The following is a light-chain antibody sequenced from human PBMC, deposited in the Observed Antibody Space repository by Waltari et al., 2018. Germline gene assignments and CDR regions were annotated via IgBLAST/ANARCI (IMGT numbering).Light chain of an antibody. CDR1: QSVSTY. CDR3: QQRNDWPVT. J-gene: IGKJ5*01. Sequence: EIVLTQSPATLSLSPGESASLSCRASQSVSTYLAWYQQKPGQAPRLLIYDASNRATGIPARFSGSGSGTDFTLTISSLEPEDSAVYYCQQRNDWPVTFGQGTRVEIK. V-gene: IGKV3-11*01. CDR2: DAS.